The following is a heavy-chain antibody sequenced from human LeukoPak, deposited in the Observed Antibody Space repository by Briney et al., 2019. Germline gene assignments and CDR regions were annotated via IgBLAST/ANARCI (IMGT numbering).Heavy chain of an antibody. CDR1: GFTFSSYA. CDR3: AKMSGYDIPNGMDV. V-gene: IGHV3-23*01. Sequence: GGSLRLSCAASGFTFSSYAMSWVRQAPGKGLEWVSAISGSGGSTYYADSVRGRFTISRDNSKNTLYLQMNSLRAEDTAVYYCAKMSGYDIPNGMDVWGQGTTVTVSS. CDR2: ISGSGGST. J-gene: IGHJ6*02. D-gene: IGHD3-9*01.